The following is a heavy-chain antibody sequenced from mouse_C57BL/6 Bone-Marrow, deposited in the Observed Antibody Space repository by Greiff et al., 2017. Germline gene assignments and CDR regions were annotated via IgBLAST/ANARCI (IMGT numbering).Heavy chain of an antibody. CDR3: ARGDQSFRGFAY. V-gene: IGHV1-76*01. J-gene: IGHJ3*01. D-gene: IGHD3-2*02. CDR2: IYPGSGNT. CDR1: GYTFTDYY. Sequence: QVQLQQSGAELVRPGASVKLSCKASGYTFTDYYINWVKQRPGQGLEWIARIYPGSGNTYYNEKFKGKATLTAEKSSSTAYMQLSSLTSEDSAVYFCARGDQSFRGFAYWGQGTLVTVSA.